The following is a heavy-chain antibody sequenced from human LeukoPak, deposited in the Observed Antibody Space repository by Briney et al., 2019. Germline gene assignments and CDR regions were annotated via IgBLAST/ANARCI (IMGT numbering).Heavy chain of an antibody. V-gene: IGHV5-51*01. D-gene: IGHD2-15*01. CDR1: EYSFATYW. J-gene: IGHJ4*02. Sequence: LGESLNISCKGSEYSFATYWIGWVRQMPGQGLEWMGIIFPGDSDTRYSPSFQGQVTISADKSISTAYLQWSSLKASDTAIYYCASEYCSGGNCYFDYWGQGTLVTVSS. CDR3: ASEYCSGGNCYFDY. CDR2: IFPGDSDT.